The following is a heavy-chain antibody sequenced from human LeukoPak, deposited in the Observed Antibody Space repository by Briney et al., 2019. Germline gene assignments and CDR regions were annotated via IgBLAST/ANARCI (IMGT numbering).Heavy chain of an antibody. J-gene: IGHJ4*02. CDR3: ARRVSSTSWFDY. Sequence: PSETLSLTCTVSGGPISSSSYYWVWIRQPPGKGLEWIGNMHYSGSTYYNPSLKSRVTISVDTSKNQFSLKLSSVTAADTAVYYCARRVSSTSWFDYWGQGTLVTVSS. CDR2: MHYSGST. D-gene: IGHD2-2*01. V-gene: IGHV4-39*01. CDR1: GGPISSSSYY.